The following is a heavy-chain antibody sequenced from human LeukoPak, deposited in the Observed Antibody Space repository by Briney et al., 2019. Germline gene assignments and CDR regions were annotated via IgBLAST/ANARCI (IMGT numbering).Heavy chain of an antibody. CDR2: INPSGGST. CDR1: GYTFTSYY. J-gene: IGHJ5*02. D-gene: IGHD2-2*01. CDR3: ARGHVYCSSTSCSLSWFDP. Sequence: GASVKVSCKASGYTFTSYYMHWVRQAPGQGLEWMGIINPSGGSTSYAQRFQGRVTMTRDTSTSTVYMELSRLRSEDTAVYYCARGHVYCSSTSCSLSWFDPWGQGTLVTVSS. V-gene: IGHV1-46*01.